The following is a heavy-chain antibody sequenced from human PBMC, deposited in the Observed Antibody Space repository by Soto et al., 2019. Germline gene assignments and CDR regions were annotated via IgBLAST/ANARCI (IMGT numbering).Heavy chain of an antibody. Sequence: EVQLLESGGHFVHPGGSLRLSCAASGFTFSDYAMIWIRQVPGKGLQWVSGLSGSGRGIHYAESVKGRFTISRDNSAYAGYLPINNLKVDDSAIYYWAKYAVSRDGVWLAHVWGQGTVVTVSS. CDR1: GFTFSDYA. CDR2: LSGSGRGI. V-gene: IGHV3-23*01. J-gene: IGHJ4*02. CDR3: AKYAVSRDGVWLAHV. D-gene: IGHD2-2*01.